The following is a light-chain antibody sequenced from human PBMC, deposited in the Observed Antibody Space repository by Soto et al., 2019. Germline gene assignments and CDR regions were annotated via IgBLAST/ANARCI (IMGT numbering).Light chain of an antibody. CDR1: SSDVGSYNL. Sequence: QSALTQPASGSGSPGQSISISCTGTSSDVGSYNLVSWYQQYPGKAPKLMIYEVNKRPSGVSNRFSGSKSGNTASLTISGLQAEDEGDYYCCSYAGSSLYVFATGTKVTVL. J-gene: IGLJ1*01. V-gene: IGLV2-23*02. CDR2: EVN. CDR3: CSYAGSSLYV.